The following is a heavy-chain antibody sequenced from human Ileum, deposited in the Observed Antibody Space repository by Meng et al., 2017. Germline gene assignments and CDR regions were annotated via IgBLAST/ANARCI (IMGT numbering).Heavy chain of an antibody. CDR2: IKQDGNEM. Sequence: GESLKISCAASGFTFSSYWMTWVRQAPGQGLEWVANIKQDGNEMYYLDSVKGRFTISRDNAKNLLYLQMNSLGPEDTAVYYCARERGGLSSGYYLRSVSDYWGQGTLVTVSS. V-gene: IGHV3-7*01. CDR1: GFTFSSYW. J-gene: IGHJ4*02. CDR3: ARERGGLSSGYYLRSVSDY. D-gene: IGHD6-19*01.